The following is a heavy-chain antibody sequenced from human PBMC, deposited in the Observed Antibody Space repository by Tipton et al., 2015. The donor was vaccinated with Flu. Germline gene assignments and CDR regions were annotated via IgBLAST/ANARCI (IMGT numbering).Heavy chain of an antibody. J-gene: IGHJ1*01. CDR1: GGSISTSY. D-gene: IGHD6-19*01. V-gene: IGHV4-4*07. CDR3: AREKDSSGSEYFQH. Sequence: TLSLTCTVSGGSISTSYWSWIRQPAGKGLEWIGRISTSGSTYYNPSLKSRVTISIDTSKNQFSLRLSSVTAADTAVYYCAREKDSSGSEYFQHWGQGTLVTVSS. CDR2: ISTSGST.